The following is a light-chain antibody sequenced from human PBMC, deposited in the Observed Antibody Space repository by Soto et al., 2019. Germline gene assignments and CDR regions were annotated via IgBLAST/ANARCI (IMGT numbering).Light chain of an antibody. CDR1: QDINNY. J-gene: IGKJ2*01. V-gene: IGKV1-33*01. Sequence: DIQMTQSPSSLSASVGDRVTITCQASQDINNYLNWYQQKPGKAPKLLIYDASNLETGVPAKFSGSGSGTEFTLTISSLQPEDFATYYCLQHNSYPRTFGQGTKLEIK. CDR2: DAS. CDR3: LQHNSYPRT.